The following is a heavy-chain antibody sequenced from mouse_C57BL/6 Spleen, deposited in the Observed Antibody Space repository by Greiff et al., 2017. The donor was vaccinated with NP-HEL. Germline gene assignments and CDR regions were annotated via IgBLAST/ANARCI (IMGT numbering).Heavy chain of an antibody. CDR3: ARDYYGNYYAMDY. Sequence: EVKLMESGPGLVKPSQSLSLTCSVTGYSITSGYYWNWIRQFPGNKLEWMGYISYDGSNNYNPSLKNRISITRDTSKNQFFLKLNSVTTEDTATYYCARDYYGNYYAMDYWGQGTSVTVSS. V-gene: IGHV3-6*01. D-gene: IGHD2-1*01. CDR1: GYSITSGYY. J-gene: IGHJ4*01. CDR2: ISYDGSN.